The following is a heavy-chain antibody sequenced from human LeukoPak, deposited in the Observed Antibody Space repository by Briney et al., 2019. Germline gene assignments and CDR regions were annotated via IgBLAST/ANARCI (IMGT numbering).Heavy chain of an antibody. Sequence: GGSLRLSCAASGFTFSSYGMHWVRQAPGQGLEWVAFIRYDGSNKYYADSVTGRFTISRDNYKNTLYLQMNSLRAEDTAVYYCAKDLSADYYDSSGSDYWGQGTLVTVSS. D-gene: IGHD3-22*01. CDR3: AKDLSADYYDSSGSDY. V-gene: IGHV3-30*02. J-gene: IGHJ4*02. CDR1: GFTFSSYG. CDR2: IRYDGSNK.